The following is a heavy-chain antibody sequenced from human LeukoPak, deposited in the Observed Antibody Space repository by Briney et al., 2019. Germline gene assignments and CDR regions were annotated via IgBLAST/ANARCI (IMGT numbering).Heavy chain of an antibody. J-gene: IGHJ3*02. CDR3: AKDISTINGALDI. D-gene: IGHD2/OR15-2a*01. CDR1: GFTFDDYA. CDR2: ISWNSDSI. V-gene: IGHV3-9*01. Sequence: GGSLRLSCAASGFTFDDYAMHWVRQAPGKGLEWVSVISWNSDSIGYADSVKGRFTISRDNAKNSLYLQMNSLRAEDTALYYCAKDISTINGALDIWGQGTMVTVSS.